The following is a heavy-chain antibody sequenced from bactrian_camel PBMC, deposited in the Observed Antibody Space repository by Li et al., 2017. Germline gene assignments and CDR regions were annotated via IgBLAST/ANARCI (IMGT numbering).Heavy chain of an antibody. V-gene: IGHV3S54*01. J-gene: IGHJ4*01. D-gene: IGHD4*01. CDR1: GATYSSYC. CDR3: ATVAGSFSDDYARARAYVY. CDR2: IDSIGGSSGT. Sequence: HVQLVESGGGSVQAGGSLRLSCAASGATYSSYCMAWFRQAPGKQREAVAVIDSIGGSSGTSYADSVKGRFTISGDNAQNTVYLQMNSLKSGDMALYYCATVAGSFSDDYARARAYVYWGQGTQVTVS.